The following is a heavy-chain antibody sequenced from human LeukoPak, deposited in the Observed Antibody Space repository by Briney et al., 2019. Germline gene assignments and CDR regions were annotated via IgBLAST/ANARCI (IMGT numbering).Heavy chain of an antibody. V-gene: IGHV4-59*01. CDR2: IYYSGST. D-gene: IGHD1-26*01. J-gene: IGHJ4*02. Sequence: PSETLSLTCTVSGGSISSYYWSWIRQPPGKGLEWIGYIYYSGSTNYNPSLKSRVTISVDTSKNQFSLKLSSVTAADTAVYYCAREVGAYFDYWGQRTLVTVSS. CDR1: GGSISSYY. CDR3: AREVGAYFDY.